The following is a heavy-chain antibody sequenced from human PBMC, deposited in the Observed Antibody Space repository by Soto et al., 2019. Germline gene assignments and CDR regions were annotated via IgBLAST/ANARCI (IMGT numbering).Heavy chain of an antibody. CDR1: GGSITGSF. CDR2: IYYSGST. CDR3: ARVEGYLFTWFDP. J-gene: IGHJ5*02. Sequence: PSETLSLTCIVSGGSITGSFWTWIRQPPGKGLEWIGYIYYSGSTHYSPSFKSRVTISVDTSKNQFSLRLTSVTAADTAVYYCARVEGYLFTWFDPWGQVTLISVS. V-gene: IGHV4-59*01. D-gene: IGHD6-13*01.